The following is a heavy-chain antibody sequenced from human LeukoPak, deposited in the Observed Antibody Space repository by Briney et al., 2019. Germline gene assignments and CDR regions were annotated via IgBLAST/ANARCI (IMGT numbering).Heavy chain of an antibody. V-gene: IGHV1-8*01. Sequence: ASVKVSCKASGYTFTSYDINWVRQATGQGLEWMGWMNPNSGNTGYAQKFQGRVTMTRNTSMSTAYMELSSLRSEDTAVYYCARAPPRFDYYGSGRRVIARWFDPWGQGTLVTVSS. J-gene: IGHJ5*02. D-gene: IGHD3-10*01. CDR1: GYTFTSYD. CDR2: MNPNSGNT. CDR3: ARAPPRFDYYGSGRRVIARWFDP.